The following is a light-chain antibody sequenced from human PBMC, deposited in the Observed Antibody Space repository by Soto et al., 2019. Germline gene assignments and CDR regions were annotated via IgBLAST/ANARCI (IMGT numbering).Light chain of an antibody. CDR1: QDIDNS. CDR3: QQHDGRPTMT. J-gene: IGKJ5*01. CDR2: AVS. V-gene: IGKV1-33*01. Sequence: IQLTQSPSSLSASVRETVTITCRASQDIDNSLNWYQHKPGKAPKLLVYAVSFLETGVPSRFSGRGSGTVFSLTINSLQSDDFATYYCQQHDGRPTMTFGQGTRLDSK.